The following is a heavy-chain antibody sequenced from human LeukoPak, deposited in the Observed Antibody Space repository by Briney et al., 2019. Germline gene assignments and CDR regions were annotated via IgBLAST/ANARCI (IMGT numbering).Heavy chain of an antibody. CDR3: AILSDGAYCGGDCFYLDY. V-gene: IGHV1-69*04. Sequence: SVNVSCKASGGTFSSHAMSWVRQAPGQGLEWMGGIIPILDITNYAQKFQGRVTITADKSTGTAYMELSSLRSEDTAVYYCAILSDGAYCGGDCFYLDYWGQGTLVTVSS. CDR2: IIPILDIT. J-gene: IGHJ4*02. CDR1: GGTFSSHA. D-gene: IGHD2-21*02.